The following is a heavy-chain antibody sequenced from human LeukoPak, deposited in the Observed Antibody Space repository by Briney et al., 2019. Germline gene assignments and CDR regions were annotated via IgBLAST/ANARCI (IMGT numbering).Heavy chain of an antibody. V-gene: IGHV3-23*01. Sequence: PGGSLRLSCGASGFTVSSHYMNWVRQAPGKGLEWVSGISGSGSNTYYADSVKGRLTVSRDDSKNTLYLQINSLRAEDTAVYYCAKHPQWLGGTYFDYWGQGTLVTVSS. CDR2: ISGSGSNT. D-gene: IGHD3-22*01. J-gene: IGHJ4*02. CDR1: GFTVSSHY. CDR3: AKHPQWLGGTYFDY.